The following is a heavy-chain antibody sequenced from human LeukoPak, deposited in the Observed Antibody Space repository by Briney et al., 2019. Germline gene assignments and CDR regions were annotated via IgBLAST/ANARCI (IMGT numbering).Heavy chain of an antibody. D-gene: IGHD3-3*01. CDR3: ARVFGSGS. J-gene: IGHJ5*02. CDR2: IIPIFGTA. Sequence: SVKVSCKTSGGTFSNCAISWVRQAPGQGLEWMGGIIPIFGTANYAQKFQGRVTITADESTSTAYMELSSLRSEDTAVYYCARVFGSGSWGQGTLVTVSS. V-gene: IGHV1-69*13. CDR1: GGTFSNCA.